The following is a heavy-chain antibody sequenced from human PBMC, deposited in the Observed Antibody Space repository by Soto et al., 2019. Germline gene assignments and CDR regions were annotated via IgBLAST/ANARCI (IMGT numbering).Heavy chain of an antibody. D-gene: IGHD3-16*01. CDR2: ITVGSSHI. J-gene: IGHJ4*02. V-gene: IGHV3-21*01. CDR3: SRSPEVGVRGAY. CDR1: GFPFSAYN. Sequence: GGSLRLSCTGSGFPFSAYNINWVRQAPGKGLEWVSSITVGSSHIYQPNSMKGRFTISRDDAKNSVYLQIDSLRDEDTALYYCSRSPEVGVRGAYWGQGTLVTVS.